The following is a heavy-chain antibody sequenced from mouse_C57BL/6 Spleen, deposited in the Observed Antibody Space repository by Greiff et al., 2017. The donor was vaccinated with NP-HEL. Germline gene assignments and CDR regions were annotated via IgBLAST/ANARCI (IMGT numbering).Heavy chain of an antibody. CDR1: GFTFTDYY. Sequence: EVQGVESGGGLVQPGGSLSLSCAASGFTFTDYYMSWVRQPPGKALEWLGFIRNKANGYTTEYSASVKGRFTISRDNSQSILYLQMNALRAEDSATYYCARYSPDGYYVGAMDYWGQGTSVTVSS. V-gene: IGHV7-3*01. D-gene: IGHD2-3*01. J-gene: IGHJ4*01. CDR2: IRNKANGYTT. CDR3: ARYSPDGYYVGAMDY.